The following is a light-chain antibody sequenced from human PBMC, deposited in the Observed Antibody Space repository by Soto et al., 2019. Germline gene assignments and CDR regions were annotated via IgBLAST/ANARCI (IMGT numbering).Light chain of an antibody. CDR2: EGS. CDR3: CSYAGSSTWV. J-gene: IGLJ3*02. CDR1: SSDIGAYDY. V-gene: IGLV2-23*01. Sequence: QSALTQPASLSGSPGQSITISCTGTSSDIGAYDYVSWFQQHPGKAPKLMIYEGSKRPSGVSNRFSGSKSGNTASLTISGLQAEDEADYYCCSYAGSSTWVFGGGTKVTVL.